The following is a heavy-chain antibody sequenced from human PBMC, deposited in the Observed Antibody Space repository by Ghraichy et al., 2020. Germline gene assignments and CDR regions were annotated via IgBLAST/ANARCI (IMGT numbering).Heavy chain of an antibody. Sequence: GGSLRLSCVASGFKFDEYAMYWVRQSPGKGLEWVANMGGSVVDTNYTNSVRGRFTVSRDDSKKVVYLQMNNLRVEDTAVYYCAKDETSRNGKWDAFDIWGRGTMVTVSS. CDR2: MGGSVVDT. V-gene: IGHV3-23*01. CDR3: AKDETSRNGKWDAFDI. D-gene: IGHD2-8*01. J-gene: IGHJ3*02. CDR1: GFKFDEYA.